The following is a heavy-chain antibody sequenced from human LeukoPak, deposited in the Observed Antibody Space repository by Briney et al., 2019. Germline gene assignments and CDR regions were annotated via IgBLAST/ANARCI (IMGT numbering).Heavy chain of an antibody. V-gene: IGHV1-2*02. Sequence: ASVKVSCKASGYTFTCDFIHWVRQAPGQGLEWMGLINSDSGGTNYARKFQGRVTMTRDTSISTAYMELSSLRSDDTAVFYCARGNIATRRGENWFDPWGQGTLVTVSS. CDR2: INSDSGGT. J-gene: IGHJ5*02. D-gene: IGHD6-6*01. CDR3: ARGNIATRRGENWFDP. CDR1: GYTFTCDF.